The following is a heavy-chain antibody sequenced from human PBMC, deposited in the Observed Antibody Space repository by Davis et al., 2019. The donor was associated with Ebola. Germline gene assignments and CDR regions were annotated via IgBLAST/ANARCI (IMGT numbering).Heavy chain of an antibody. CDR1: GGTFSSYA. V-gene: IGHV1-69*13. CDR2: IIPIFGTA. J-gene: IGHJ6*02. CDR3: ARDRGGSYGMDV. D-gene: IGHD3-10*01. Sequence: SVKVSCKASGGTFSSYAISWVRQAPGQGLEWMGGIIPIFGTANYAQKFQGRVTITADESTSTAYMELSSLRSEDTAVYYCARDRGGSYGMDVWGQGTTVTVSS.